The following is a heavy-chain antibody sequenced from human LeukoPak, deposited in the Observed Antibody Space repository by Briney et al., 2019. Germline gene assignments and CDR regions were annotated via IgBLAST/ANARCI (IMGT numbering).Heavy chain of an antibody. CDR1: GFTFSSYA. D-gene: IGHD3-22*01. CDR2: ISRNGGST. V-gene: IGHV3-64*01. J-gene: IGHJ5*02. Sequence: GGSLRLSCAASGFTFSSYAMHWVRQAPGKGLEYVSAISRNGGSTYYANSVKGRFTISRDNSKNTLYLQMNSLRAEDTAVYYCANPANYYDSSGPGWFDPWGQGTLVTVSS. CDR3: ANPANYYDSSGPGWFDP.